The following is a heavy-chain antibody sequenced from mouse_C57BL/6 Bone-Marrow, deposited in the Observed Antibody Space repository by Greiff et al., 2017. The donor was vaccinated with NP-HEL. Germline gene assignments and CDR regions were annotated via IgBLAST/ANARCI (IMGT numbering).Heavy chain of an antibody. V-gene: IGHV1-55*01. Sequence: QVQLKQPGAELVKPGASVKMSCKASGYTFTSYWITWVKQRPGQGLEWIGDIYPGSGSTNYNEKFKSKATLTVDTSSSTAYMQLSSLTSEDSAVYYCAGGYGSSSGFAYWPRDSGHCLC. CDR1: GYTFTSYW. CDR2: IYPGSGST. D-gene: IGHD1-1*01. CDR3: AGGYGSSSGFAY. J-gene: IGHJ3*01.